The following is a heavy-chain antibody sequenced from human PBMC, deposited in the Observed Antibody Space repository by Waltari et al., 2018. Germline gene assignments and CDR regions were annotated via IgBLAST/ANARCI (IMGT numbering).Heavy chain of an antibody. V-gene: IGHV1-69*12. D-gene: IGHD1-26*01. J-gene: IGHJ3*02. CDR2: IIPIFGAG. CDR3: ARXRDSGSYYAADAFDX. Sequence: QVQLVQSGAEVKKPGSSVKVSCKASGGTFSSYALSWVRQAPGQGLEWMGGIIPIFGAGNYAQXXQXRVTITADEPTSTAYMELSSLRPEDTAVYYCARXRDSGSYYAADAFDXWGQGTMVTVSS. CDR1: GGTFSSYA.